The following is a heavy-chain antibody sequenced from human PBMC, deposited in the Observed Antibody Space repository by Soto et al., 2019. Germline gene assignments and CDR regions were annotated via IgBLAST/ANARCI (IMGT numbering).Heavy chain of an antibody. J-gene: IGHJ4*02. CDR1: GYSFTNYD. CDR3: ASGAYNWNDYAY. CDR2: MSPRRGNT. D-gene: IGHD1-20*01. Sequence: QVQLVQSGAEVKKPGASVKVSCKTSGYSFTNYDVNWVRQATGQGLEWMGWMSPRRGNTAYAQKFQGRVAMTRNTSISTAYLELSSLTSEDRAVYYCASGAYNWNDYAYWGQGTLVSVSS. V-gene: IGHV1-8*01.